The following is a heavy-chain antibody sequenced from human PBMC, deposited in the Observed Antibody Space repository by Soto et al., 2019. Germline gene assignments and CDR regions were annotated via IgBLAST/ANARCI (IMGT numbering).Heavy chain of an antibody. D-gene: IGHD3-22*01. J-gene: IGHJ5*02. Sequence: GASVKVSCKASGYTFASYGISWVRQAPGQGLEWMGWISAYNGNTNYAQKLQGRVTMTTDTSTSTAYMELRSLRSDDTAVYYCARVKGSGYQNWFDPWGQRTLVTVSS. CDR1: GYTFASYG. CDR3: ARVKGSGYQNWFDP. V-gene: IGHV1-18*01. CDR2: ISAYNGNT.